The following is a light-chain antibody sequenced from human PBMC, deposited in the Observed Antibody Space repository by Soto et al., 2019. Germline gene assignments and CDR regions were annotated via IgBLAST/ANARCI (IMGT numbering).Light chain of an antibody. CDR1: QSVSNN. Sequence: EIVMTQSPATLSVSPGERATLSCRASQSVSNNLAWYQQKPGQAPRILIYGASTRATGIPARFSGSGSGTELTLTISSLQSEDFAVYYCQQYNNWPPLTFGGGTKVEIK. CDR2: GAS. J-gene: IGKJ4*01. V-gene: IGKV3D-15*01. CDR3: QQYNNWPPLT.